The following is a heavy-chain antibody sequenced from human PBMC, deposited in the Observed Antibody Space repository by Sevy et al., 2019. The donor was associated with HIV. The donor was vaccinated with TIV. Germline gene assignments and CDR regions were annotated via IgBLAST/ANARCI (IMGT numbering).Heavy chain of an antibody. CDR2: IGTAGDP. CDR3: ARQVAYYDILTGYPHYYYGMDV. J-gene: IGHJ6*02. V-gene: IGHV3-13*05. CDR1: GFTFSSYD. Sequence: GSLRLSCAASGFTFSSYDMHWVRQATGKGLEWVSAIGTAGDPYYPGSVKGRFTISRENAKNSLYLQMNSLRAGDTAVYYCARQVAYYDILTGYPHYYYGMDVWGQGTTVTVSS. D-gene: IGHD3-9*01.